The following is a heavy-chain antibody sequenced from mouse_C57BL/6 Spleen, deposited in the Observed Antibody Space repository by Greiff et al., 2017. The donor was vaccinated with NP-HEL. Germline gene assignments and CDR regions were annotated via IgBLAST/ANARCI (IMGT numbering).Heavy chain of an antibody. CDR1: GYSFTGYY. V-gene: IGHV1-42*01. J-gene: IGHJ2*01. CDR2: INPRTGGT. D-gene: IGHD1-1*01. Sequence: VQLQQSGPELVKPGASVKISCKASGYSFTGYYMNWVKQSPEQSLEWIGEINPRTGGTTYNQKFKAKATLTVDKSSSTAYMQLKSLTSEDSAVYDCASSDYCYSSGYFDYWGQGTTLTVSS. CDR3: ASSDYCYSSGYFDY.